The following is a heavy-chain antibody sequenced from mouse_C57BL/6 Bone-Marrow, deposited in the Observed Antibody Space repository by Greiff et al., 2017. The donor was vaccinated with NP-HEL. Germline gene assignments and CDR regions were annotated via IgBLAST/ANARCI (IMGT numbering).Heavy chain of an antibody. CDR3: ARTSYYYGSSYAWFAY. CDR2: IWTGGGT. J-gene: IGHJ3*01. CDR1: GFSFTSYA. V-gene: IGHV2-9-1*01. Sequence: QVQLKESGPGLVAPSQSLSITCTVSGFSFTSYAISWVRQPPGKGLEWLGVIWTGGGTNYNSALKSRLSISKDNSKSQVFLKMNSLQTDDTARYYCARTSYYYGSSYAWFAYWGQGTLVTVSA. D-gene: IGHD1-1*01.